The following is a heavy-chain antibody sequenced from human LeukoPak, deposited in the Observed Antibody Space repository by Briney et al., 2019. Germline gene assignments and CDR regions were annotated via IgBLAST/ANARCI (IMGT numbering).Heavy chain of an antibody. D-gene: IGHD6-19*01. CDR1: GGTFSSYA. Sequence: ASVKVSCKASGGTFSSYAISWVRQAPGQGLEWMGWMNPNSGNTGYAQKFQGRVTMTRNTSISTAYMELSSLRSEDTAVYYCARRRGSGWYNYYYGMDVWGQGTTVTVSS. J-gene: IGHJ6*02. CDR2: MNPNSGNT. V-gene: IGHV1-8*02. CDR3: ARRRGSGWYNYYYGMDV.